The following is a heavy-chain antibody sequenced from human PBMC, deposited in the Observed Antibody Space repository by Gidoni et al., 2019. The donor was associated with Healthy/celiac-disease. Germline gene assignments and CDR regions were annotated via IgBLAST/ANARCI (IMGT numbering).Heavy chain of an antibody. J-gene: IGHJ6*02. CDR2: ISYDGSNK. CDR3: AKNVPGLLWFGELLSYGMDV. Sequence: QVQLVESGGGVVQPGRSLRLSCAASGFTFSSYGMHWVRQAPGKGLEWVAVISYDGSNKYYADSVKGRFTISRDNSKNTLYLQMNSLRAEDTAVYYCAKNVPGLLWFGELLSYGMDVWGQGTTVTVSS. CDR1: GFTFSSYG. D-gene: IGHD3-10*01. V-gene: IGHV3-30*18.